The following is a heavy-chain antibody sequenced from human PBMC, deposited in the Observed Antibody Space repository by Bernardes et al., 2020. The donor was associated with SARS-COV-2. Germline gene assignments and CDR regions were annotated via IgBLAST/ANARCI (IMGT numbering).Heavy chain of an antibody. D-gene: IGHD6-13*01. J-gene: IGHJ6*02. CDR1: GFSLSNARMS. Sequence: SGPTLVKPTETLTLTCTVSGFSLSNARMSVSWIRQPPGKALEWLAHIFSNDENSYSTSLKSRLTISKDTSKSQVVLTITNMDPVDTATYYCARSSAGYYYGMDVWGQGTTVTVSS. V-gene: IGHV2-26*01. CDR3: ARSSAGYYYGMDV. CDR2: IFSNDEN.